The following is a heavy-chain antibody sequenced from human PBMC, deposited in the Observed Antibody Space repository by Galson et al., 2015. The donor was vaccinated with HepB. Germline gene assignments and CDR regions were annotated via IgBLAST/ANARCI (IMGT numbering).Heavy chain of an antibody. V-gene: IGHV4-59*01. CDR2: IYYSGST. J-gene: IGHJ3*02. CDR1: GGSISSYY. D-gene: IGHD5-18*01. CDR3: ARDLIGLYSYGYGPGCCAFDI. Sequence: SETLSLTCTVSGGSISSYYWSWIRQPPGKGLEWIGYIYYSGSTNYNPSLKSRVTISVDTSKNQFSLKLSSVTAADTAVYYCARDLIGLYSYGYGPGCCAFDIWGQGAMVTVSS.